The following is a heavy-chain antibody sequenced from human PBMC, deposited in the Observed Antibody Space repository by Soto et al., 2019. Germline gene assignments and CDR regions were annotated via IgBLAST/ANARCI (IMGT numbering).Heavy chain of an antibody. CDR1: GYTFTGYY. J-gene: IGHJ6*02. Sequence: VASVKVSCKASGYTFTGYYMHWVRQAPGQGLEWMGWINPNSGGTNYAQKFQGRATMTRDTSISTAYMELSRLRSDDTAVYYCARGGIIGYSSGWYVDYYYGMDVWGQGTTVTVSS. CDR3: ARGGIIGYSSGWYVDYYYGMDV. V-gene: IGHV1-2*02. D-gene: IGHD6-19*01. CDR2: INPNSGGT.